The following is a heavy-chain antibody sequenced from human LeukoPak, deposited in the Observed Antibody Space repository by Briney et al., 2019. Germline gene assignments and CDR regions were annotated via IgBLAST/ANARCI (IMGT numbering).Heavy chain of an antibody. CDR3: ARAMFGGVIPDY. CDR2: IYYSGST. Sequence: NPSETLSLTCTVSGGSISSYYWSWIRQPPGKGLEWIGYIYYSGSTNYNPSLKSRVTISVDTSKNQFSLKLSSVTAADTAVYHCARAMFGGVIPDYWGQGTLVTVSS. J-gene: IGHJ4*02. CDR1: GGSISSYY. V-gene: IGHV4-59*01. D-gene: IGHD3-16*02.